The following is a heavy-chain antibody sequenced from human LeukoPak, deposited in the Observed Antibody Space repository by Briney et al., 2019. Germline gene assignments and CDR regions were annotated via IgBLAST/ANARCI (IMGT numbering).Heavy chain of an antibody. J-gene: IGHJ4*02. CDR2: INPNSGGT. CDR3: AREGEGDFSPTF. V-gene: IGHV1-2*02. CDR1: GYTFTCYY. D-gene: IGHD2-21*02. Sequence: ASVKVSCKASGYTFTCYYMHWVRQAPGQGLEWMGWINPNSGGTNYAQKFQDRVTMTRDTSISTAYMELSRLRSDDTAVYYCAREGEGDFSPTFWGQGTLVTVSS.